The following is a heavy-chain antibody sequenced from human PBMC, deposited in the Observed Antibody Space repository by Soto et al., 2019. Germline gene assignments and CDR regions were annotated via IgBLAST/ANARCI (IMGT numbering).Heavy chain of an antibody. D-gene: IGHD1-7*01. CDR2: IYYSGST. Sequence: SETLSLTCTVSGGSISSGGYYWSWIRQNPGKGLEWIGYIYYSGSTYYNPSLKSRVTISVDTSKNQFSLKLSSVTAADTAVYYCARTGTIIPFDYWGQGTLVTVSS. V-gene: IGHV4-31*03. J-gene: IGHJ4*02. CDR3: ARTGTIIPFDY. CDR1: GGSISSGGYY.